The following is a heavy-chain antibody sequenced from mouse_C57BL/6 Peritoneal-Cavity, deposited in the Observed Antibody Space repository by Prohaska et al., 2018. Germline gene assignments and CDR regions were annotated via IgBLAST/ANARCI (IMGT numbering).Heavy chain of an antibody. CDR1: GYTFTDYY. V-gene: IGHV1-84*01. Sequence: QIQLQQSGPELVKPGASVKISCKASGYTFTDYYINWVKQRPGQGLEWIGWIYPGSGNTKYNEKFKGKATLTVDTSSSTAYMQLSSLTSEDSAVYFCARNSGSYYGSSDWYFDAWGRVTTVTVAS. J-gene: IGHJ1*03. CDR2: IYPGSGNT. CDR3: ARNSGSYYGSSDWYFDA. D-gene: IGHD1-1*01.